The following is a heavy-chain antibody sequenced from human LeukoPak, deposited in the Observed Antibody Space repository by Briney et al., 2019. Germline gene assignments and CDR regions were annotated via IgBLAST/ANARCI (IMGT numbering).Heavy chain of an antibody. CDR2: ISWNSGSI. CDR3: AKGYCSSTSCYGGNWFDP. V-gene: IGHV3-9*01. D-gene: IGHD2-2*01. CDR1: GFTFDDYA. Sequence: QTGGSLGLSCAASGFTFDDYAMHWVRQAPGKGLEWVSGISWNSGSIGYADSVKGRFTISRDNAKNSLYLQMNSLRAEDTALYYCAKGYCSSTSCYGGNWFDPWGQGTLVTVSS. J-gene: IGHJ5*02.